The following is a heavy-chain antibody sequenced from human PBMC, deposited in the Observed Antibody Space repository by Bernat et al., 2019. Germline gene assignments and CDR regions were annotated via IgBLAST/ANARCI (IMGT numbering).Heavy chain of an antibody. CDR2: IYYSGGT. CDR3: ATPDGNDYMDV. CDR1: GGSISSSSYY. Sequence: QLQLQESGPGLVKPSETLSLTCTVSGGSISSSSYYWGWIRHPPGKGLEWIGSIYYSGGTYYNPSLKSRVTRSVDTSKNRFSLKLSSGTAADTAVYYCATPDGNDYMDVWGKGTTVTVSS. J-gene: IGHJ6*03. D-gene: IGHD1-1*01. V-gene: IGHV4-39*01.